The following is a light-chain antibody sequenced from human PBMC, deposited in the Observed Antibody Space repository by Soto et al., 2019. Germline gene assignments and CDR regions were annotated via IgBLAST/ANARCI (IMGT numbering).Light chain of an antibody. CDR2: GNS. J-gene: IGLJ1*01. CDR1: SSNIGAGYD. V-gene: IGLV1-40*01. CDR3: KSYDSILSGIYV. Sequence: QSVLTQPPSVSGAPGQKVTISCTGSSSNIGAGYDVHGYLHLPGTAPKLLIYGNSNRPSGVPDRFSGSKSGTSASLAITGLQAEDEADEHGKSYDSILSGIYVFGTGTKLTVL.